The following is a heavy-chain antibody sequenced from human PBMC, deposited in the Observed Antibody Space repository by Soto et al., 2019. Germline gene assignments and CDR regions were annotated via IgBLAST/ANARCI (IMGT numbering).Heavy chain of an antibody. D-gene: IGHD3-3*01. J-gene: IGHJ4*02. CDR1: GYTFTSYW. CDR3: ARRAGHAGRVLEC. Sequence: GESLKISCKGFGYTFTSYWVRRVRQMPGEGLEWLGVIYPCDSDTRYRPSFQGQVTISADKSINTAYLQWGSLKASDSAIYYCARRAGHAGRVLECWGKGKLVTVSA. V-gene: IGHV5-51*01. CDR2: IYPCDSDT.